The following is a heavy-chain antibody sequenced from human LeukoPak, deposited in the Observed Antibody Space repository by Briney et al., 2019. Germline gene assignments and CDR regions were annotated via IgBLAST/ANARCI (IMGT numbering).Heavy chain of an antibody. CDR3: ARASPTMVRGVITESFDY. CDR1: GFTVSSNY. V-gene: IGHV3-66*01. Sequence: GGSLRLSRAASGFTVSSNYMSWVRQAPGKGLEWVSVIYSGGSTYYADSVKGRFTISRDNSKNTLYLQMNSLRAEDTAVYYCARASPTMVRGVITESFDYWGQGTLVTVSS. J-gene: IGHJ4*02. D-gene: IGHD3-10*01. CDR2: IYSGGST.